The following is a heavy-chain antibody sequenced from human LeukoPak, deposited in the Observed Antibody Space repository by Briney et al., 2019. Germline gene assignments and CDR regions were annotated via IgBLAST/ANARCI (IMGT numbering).Heavy chain of an antibody. J-gene: IGHJ6*02. CDR2: IKSKTDGGTA. Sequence: PGGSLRLSCAASGFTFSNAWMSWVRQAPGKGLEWVGRIKSKTDGGTADYAAPVKGRFTISRDDSKNTLYLQMNSLKTEDTAVYYCTTQEVYDILTGPYYYYGMDVWGQGTTVTVSS. CDR1: GFTFSNAW. D-gene: IGHD3-9*01. CDR3: TTQEVYDILTGPYYYYGMDV. V-gene: IGHV3-15*01.